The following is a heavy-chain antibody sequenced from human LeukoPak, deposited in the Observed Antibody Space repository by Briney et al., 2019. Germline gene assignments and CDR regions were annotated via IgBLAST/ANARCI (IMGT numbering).Heavy chain of an antibody. Sequence: ASVKVSCKASGYTFTSYGISWVRQAPGQGLEWMGWISAYNGNTNYAQKLRGRVTMTTDTSTSTAYMELRSLRSDDTAVYYCARSPKGVVVPAAMAYFQHWGQGTLVTVSS. CDR2: ISAYNGNT. D-gene: IGHD2-2*01. CDR1: GYTFTSYG. CDR3: ARSPKGVVVPAAMAYFQH. V-gene: IGHV1-18*01. J-gene: IGHJ1*01.